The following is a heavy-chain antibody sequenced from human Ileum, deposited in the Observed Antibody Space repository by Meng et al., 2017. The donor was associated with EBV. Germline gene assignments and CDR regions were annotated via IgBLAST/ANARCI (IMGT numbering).Heavy chain of an antibody. Sequence: QVQMVQSGAEVKRPWASVKISCKASGYTFSIYSMHWIRQAPGQGLEWMGRINPNTGGTNYAQNFQGRVTMTRDTSITTAYMELSRLRSADTAMYYCARGKSGSYSLDYWGQGTLVTVSS. D-gene: IGHD3-10*01. CDR3: ARGKSGSYSLDY. CDR2: INPNTGGT. CDR1: GYTFSIYS. V-gene: IGHV1-2*06. J-gene: IGHJ4*02.